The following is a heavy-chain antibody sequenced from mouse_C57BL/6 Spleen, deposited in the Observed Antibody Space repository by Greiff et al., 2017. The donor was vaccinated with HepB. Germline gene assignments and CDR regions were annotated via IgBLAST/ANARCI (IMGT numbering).Heavy chain of an antibody. J-gene: IGHJ4*01. CDR2: IWSGGST. D-gene: IGHD1-1*01. Sequence: VKVVESGPGLVQPSQSLSITCTVSGFSLTSYGVHWVRQSPGKGLEWLGVIWSGGSTDYNAAFISRLSISKDNSKSQVFFKMNSLQADDTAIYYCARALLYYGSSYDAMDYWGQGTSVTVSS. CDR3: ARALLYYGSSYDAMDY. CDR1: GFSLTSYG. V-gene: IGHV2-2*01.